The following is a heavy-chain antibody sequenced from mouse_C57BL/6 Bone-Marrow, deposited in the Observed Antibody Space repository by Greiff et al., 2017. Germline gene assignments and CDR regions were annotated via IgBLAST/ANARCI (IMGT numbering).Heavy chain of an antibody. D-gene: IGHD1-1*01. CDR3: ARDSGRSYWDVEV. CDR2: IYPSDGSP. V-gene: IGHV1-85*01. CDR1: GYTFTSYD. J-gene: IGHJ1*03. Sequence: VQLQQSGPELVKPGASVKLSCQASGYTFTSYDMNWVKQRPGQGLEWIGLIYPSDGSPKYNEKFKGKATLTVDTSSSTADMELHSLTSEDPAVDGCARDSGRSYWDVEVWGRGNAVT.